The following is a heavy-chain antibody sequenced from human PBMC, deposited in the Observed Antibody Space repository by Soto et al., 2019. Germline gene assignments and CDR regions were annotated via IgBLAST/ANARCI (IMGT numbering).Heavy chain of an antibody. J-gene: IGHJ6*02. Sequence: EVPLVESGGGLVQPGRSLRLSCAASGFTFDDYAMHWVRQAPGKGLEWVSGISWNSGSIGYADSVKGRFTISRDNAKKSLYLQMNSLRAEDTALYYCAEDILTMVRGVRYGMDVWGQGTTVTVSS. CDR3: AEDILTMVRGVRYGMDV. D-gene: IGHD3-10*01. CDR1: GFTFDDYA. V-gene: IGHV3-9*01. CDR2: ISWNSGSI.